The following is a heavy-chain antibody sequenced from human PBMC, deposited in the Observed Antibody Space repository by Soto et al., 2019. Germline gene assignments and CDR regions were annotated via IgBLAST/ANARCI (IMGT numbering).Heavy chain of an antibody. Sequence: QVQLVQSGAALKKPGSSVRVSCKISGDSFSSYAISWVRQAPGEGLEWVGGIIPIFETANYAQKLQGRGTITAVESTITACMEVTRLRPEDTAIFYWATSDSSSWQHDYWGQGTLITVSS. D-gene: IGHD6-13*01. CDR1: GDSFSSYA. CDR3: ATSDSSSWQHDY. CDR2: IIPIFETA. V-gene: IGHV1-69*01. J-gene: IGHJ4*02.